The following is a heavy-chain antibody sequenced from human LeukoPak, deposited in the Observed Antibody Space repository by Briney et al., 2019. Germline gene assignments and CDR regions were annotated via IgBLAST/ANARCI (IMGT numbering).Heavy chain of an antibody. V-gene: IGHV1-8*01. CDR3: ARREERYYYGSGSYYRYYYYYGMDV. Sequence: GASVKVSCKASGYTFTSYDINWVRQATGQVLEWMGWMNPNSGNTGYAQKFQGRVTMTRNTSISTAYMELSSLRSEDTAVYYCARREERYYYGSGSYYRYYYYYGMDVWGQGTTVTVSS. CDR2: MNPNSGNT. J-gene: IGHJ6*02. CDR1: GYTFTSYD. D-gene: IGHD3-10*01.